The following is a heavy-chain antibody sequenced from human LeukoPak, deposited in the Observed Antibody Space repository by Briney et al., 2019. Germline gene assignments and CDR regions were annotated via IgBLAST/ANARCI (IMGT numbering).Heavy chain of an antibody. D-gene: IGHD1-26*01. Sequence: GGSLRLSCAASGFTFDDYAMHWVRQAPGKGLEWVSGISWNSGSIGYADSVKGRFTISRDNAKNSLYLQMNSLRAEDTALYYCAKARVRVGATLFDYWGQGTLVTVSS. J-gene: IGHJ4*02. CDR2: ISWNSGSI. CDR1: GFTFDDYA. V-gene: IGHV3-9*01. CDR3: AKARVRVGATLFDY.